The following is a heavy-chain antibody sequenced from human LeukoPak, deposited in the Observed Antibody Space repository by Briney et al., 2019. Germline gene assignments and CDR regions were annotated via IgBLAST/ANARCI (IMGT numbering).Heavy chain of an antibody. Sequence: PSETLSLTCTVSGGSISSYYWSWIRQPPGKGLEWIGYIYHSGSTNYNPSLKSRVTISVDTSKNQFSLKLSSVTAADTAVYYCARVWDWFDPWGQGTLVTVSS. J-gene: IGHJ5*02. CDR2: IYHSGST. D-gene: IGHD1-26*01. V-gene: IGHV4-59*08. CDR3: ARVWDWFDP. CDR1: GGSISSYY.